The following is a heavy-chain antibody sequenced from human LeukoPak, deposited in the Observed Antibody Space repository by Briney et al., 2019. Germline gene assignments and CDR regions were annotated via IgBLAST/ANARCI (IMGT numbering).Heavy chain of an antibody. D-gene: IGHD4-17*01. CDR2: ISWNSGII. Sequence: GGSLRLSCAASGFIFDDYAMYWVGQAPGKGLEWVSGISWNSGIIDYADSVKGRFTISRDNAKNSLYLQMNSLRAEDTAFYYCAMSTVSSGFDRWGQGTLVTVSS. CDR1: GFIFDDYA. CDR3: AMSTVSSGFDR. J-gene: IGHJ4*02. V-gene: IGHV3-9*01.